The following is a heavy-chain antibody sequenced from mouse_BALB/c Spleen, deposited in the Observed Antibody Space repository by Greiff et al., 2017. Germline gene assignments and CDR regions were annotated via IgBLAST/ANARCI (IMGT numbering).Heavy chain of an antibody. Sequence: VQGVESGPGLVQPSQSLSITCTVSGFSLTSYGVHWVRQSPGKGLEWLGVIWSGGSTDYNAAFISRLSISKDNSKSQVFFKMNSLQANDTAIYYCARTILYYRYDEGGAMDYWGQGTSVTVSS. CDR1: GFSLTSYG. V-gene: IGHV2-2*02. J-gene: IGHJ4*01. D-gene: IGHD2-14*01. CDR2: IWSGGST. CDR3: ARTILYYRYDEGGAMDY.